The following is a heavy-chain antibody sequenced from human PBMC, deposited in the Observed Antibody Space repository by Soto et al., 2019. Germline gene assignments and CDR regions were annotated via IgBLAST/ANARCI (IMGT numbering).Heavy chain of an antibody. D-gene: IGHD6-19*01. V-gene: IGHV3-33*01. J-gene: IGHJ4*02. CDR3: ARVTAYSSGWSDSFDY. Sequence: GGSLRLSCAASGFTFSSYGMHWVRQAPGKGLEWVAVIWYDGSNKYYADSVKGRFTISRDNAKNTLYLQMRSLRAEDTAVYYCARVTAYSSGWSDSFDYWGQGALVTVSS. CDR2: IWYDGSNK. CDR1: GFTFSSYG.